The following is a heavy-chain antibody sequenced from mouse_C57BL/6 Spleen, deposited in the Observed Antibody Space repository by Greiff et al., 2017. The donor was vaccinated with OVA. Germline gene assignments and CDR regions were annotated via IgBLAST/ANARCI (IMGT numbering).Heavy chain of an antibody. CDR3: SRRYGSSHWYFDV. CDR1: GYTFTSYW. V-gene: IGHV1-52*01. CDR2: IDPSDSET. D-gene: IGHD1-1*01. Sequence: QVQLKQPGAELVRPGSSVKLSCKASGYTFTSYWMHWVKQRPIQGLEWIGNIDPSDSETHYNQKFKDKATLTVDKSSSPAYMQLSSLTSEDSAVDYCSRRYGSSHWYFDVWGTGTTVTVSS. J-gene: IGHJ1*03.